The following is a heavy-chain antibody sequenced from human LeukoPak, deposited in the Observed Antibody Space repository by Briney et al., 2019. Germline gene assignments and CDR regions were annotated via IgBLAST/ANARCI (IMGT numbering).Heavy chain of an antibody. J-gene: IGHJ4*02. CDR1: GGTFSSYA. V-gene: IGHV1-69*06. CDR3: ARGIWFGELLFDY. CDR2: IIPIFGTA. D-gene: IGHD3-10*01. Sequence: SVKVSCKSSGGTFSSYAISRMRQAPGQGLEWMGGIIPIFGTANYAQKFQGRVTITADKSTSTAYMELSSLRSEDTAVYYCARGIWFGELLFDYWGQGTLVTVSS.